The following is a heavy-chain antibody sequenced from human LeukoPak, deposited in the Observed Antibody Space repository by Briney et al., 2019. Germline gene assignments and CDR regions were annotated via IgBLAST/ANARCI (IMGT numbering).Heavy chain of an antibody. Sequence: SETLSLTCTVSGGSISSGDYYWSWIRQPPGKGLEWIGYIYYSGSTYYNPSLKSRVTISVDTSKNQFSLKLSSVTAADTAVYYCASLYNWNGRGFDYWGQGTLVTVSS. CDR3: ASLYNWNGRGFDY. CDR1: GGSISSGDYY. D-gene: IGHD1-20*01. V-gene: IGHV4-30-4*01. CDR2: IYYSGST. J-gene: IGHJ4*02.